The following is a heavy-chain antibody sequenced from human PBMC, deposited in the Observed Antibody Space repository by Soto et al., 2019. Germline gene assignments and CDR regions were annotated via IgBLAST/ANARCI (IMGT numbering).Heavy chain of an antibody. V-gene: IGHV4-39*01. CDR3: ARHRPPLTKPYYYYMDV. CDR2: VYYSGST. D-gene: IGHD4-4*01. J-gene: IGHJ6*03. CDR1: GGSISSSSYY. Sequence: SETLSLTCTVSGGSISSSSYYWGWIHQPPGKGLEWIGSVYYSGSTYYNPSLKSRVTISVDTSKNQFSLKLSSVTAADTAVYYCARHRPPLTKPYYYYMDVWGKGTTVTVSS.